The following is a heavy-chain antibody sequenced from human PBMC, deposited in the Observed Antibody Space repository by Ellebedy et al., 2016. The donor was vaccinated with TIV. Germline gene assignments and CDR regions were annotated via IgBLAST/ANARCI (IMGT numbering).Heavy chain of an antibody. J-gene: IGHJ6*02. CDR1: GGSFSGYY. CDR3: ARGEGTRKVRRDYYYYYGIDV. D-gene: IGHD4/OR15-4a*01. CDR2: INYMGST. Sequence: SQTLSLTCXIYGGSFSGYYWSWIRQSPGRGLEWIGEINYMGSTNYNPSLKSRVTMSEDTSRNQFSLRVTSVTAADTAVYYCARGEGTRKVRRDYYYYYGIDVWGHGTTVTVSS. V-gene: IGHV4-34*01.